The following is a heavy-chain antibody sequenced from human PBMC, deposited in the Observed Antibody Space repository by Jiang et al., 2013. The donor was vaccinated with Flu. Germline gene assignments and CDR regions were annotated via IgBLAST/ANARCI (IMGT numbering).Heavy chain of an antibody. V-gene: IGHV4-4*07. CDR3: AREGDSSGWYQSIHY. Sequence: GSGLVKPSETLSLTCAVSGGSISSYYWSWIRQPAGKGLEWIGRIYTSGSTNYNPSLKSRVTMSVDTSKNQFSLKLSSVTAADTAVYYCAREGDSSGWYQSIHYWGQGTLVTVSS. J-gene: IGHJ4*02. CDR1: GGSISSYY. D-gene: IGHD6-19*01. CDR2: IYTSGST.